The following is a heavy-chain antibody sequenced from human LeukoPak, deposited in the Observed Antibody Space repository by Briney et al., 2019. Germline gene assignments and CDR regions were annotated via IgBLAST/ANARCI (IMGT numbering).Heavy chain of an antibody. D-gene: IGHD6-13*01. CDR2: IYYSGST. CDR1: GGSISSYY. V-gene: IGHV4-59*01. CDR3: ARARSIAAVVYYFDY. J-gene: IGHJ4*02. Sequence: SETLSLTCTVSGGSISSYYWSWIQQPPGKGLEWIGYIYYSGSTNYNPSLKSRVTISVDTSKNQFSLKLSSVTAADTAVYYCARARSIAAVVYYFDYWGQGTLVTVSS.